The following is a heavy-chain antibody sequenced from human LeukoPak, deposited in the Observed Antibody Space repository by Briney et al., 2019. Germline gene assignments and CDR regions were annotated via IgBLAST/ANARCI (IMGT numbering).Heavy chain of an antibody. D-gene: IGHD1-26*01. Sequence: PSETLSLTCTVSGGSISSYYWSWIRQPPGKGLEWIGYIYYSGSTNYNPSLKSRVTISVDTSKNQFSLKLSSVTAAATAVYYCARGAYSGSYAYWGQGTLGTVSS. CDR3: ARGAYSGSYAY. CDR2: IYYSGST. CDR1: GGSISSYY. V-gene: IGHV4-59*01. J-gene: IGHJ4*02.